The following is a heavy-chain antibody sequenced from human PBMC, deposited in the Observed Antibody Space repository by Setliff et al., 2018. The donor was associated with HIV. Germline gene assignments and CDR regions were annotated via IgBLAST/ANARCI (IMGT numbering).Heavy chain of an antibody. Sequence: ETLSLTCIVSSGSISTSSYYWGWIRQPPGKGLEWIGSIYYSGSTYYNPSLKSRITISIDTSKNQFSLRLSSVTAADTAVYYCARQYYDYVWGTYRSQYYFDNWGQGTLVTV. CDR2: IYYSGST. CDR1: SGSISTSSYY. V-gene: IGHV4-39*07. J-gene: IGHJ4*02. D-gene: IGHD3-16*02. CDR3: ARQYYDYVWGTYRSQYYFDN.